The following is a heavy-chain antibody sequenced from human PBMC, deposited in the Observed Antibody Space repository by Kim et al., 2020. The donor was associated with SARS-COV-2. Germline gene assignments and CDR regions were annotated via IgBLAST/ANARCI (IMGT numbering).Heavy chain of an antibody. J-gene: IGHJ6*03. CDR1: GYTFTSYD. CDR3: ARATARGKEITIVGVVPRYYYVVV. D-gene: IGHD3-3*01. CDR2: MNPNSGNT. Sequence: ASVKVSCKASGYTFTSYDINWVRQATGQGLEWMGWMNPNSGNTGYAQKFQGRVTMTRNTSISTAYMELSSLRSEDTAVYYCARATARGKEITIVGVVPRYYYVVVWGKGTTVTVSS. V-gene: IGHV1-8*02.